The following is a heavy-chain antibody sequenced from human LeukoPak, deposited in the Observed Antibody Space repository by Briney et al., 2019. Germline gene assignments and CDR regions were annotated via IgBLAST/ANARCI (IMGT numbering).Heavy chain of an antibody. D-gene: IGHD3-22*01. V-gene: IGHV4-59*13. Sequence: SETLSLTCTVSGGSISSYYWSWIRQPPGKGLEWIGYIHYSGSTSYNPSLKSRVTISVDTSKNQISLKVRSATAADTAVYYCARGYYHDYWGQGTLVTVSS. CDR2: IHYSGST. CDR1: GGSISSYY. J-gene: IGHJ4*02. CDR3: ARGYYHDY.